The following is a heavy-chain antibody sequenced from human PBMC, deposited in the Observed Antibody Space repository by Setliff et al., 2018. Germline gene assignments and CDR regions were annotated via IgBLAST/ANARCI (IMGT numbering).Heavy chain of an antibody. D-gene: IGHD5-18*01. J-gene: IGHJ6*03. CDR2: TIPSFGST. V-gene: IGHV1-69*05. CDR1: GGTFRSYG. CDR3: AREGVDTRSSTDYRHYMDV. Sequence: ASVKVSCKASGGTFRSYGISWVRQAPGQGLEWMGGTIPSFGSTNYAQKFQDRVTIITDESTSTAYMELSSLRTEDTAVYYCAREGVDTRSSTDYRHYMDVWGKGTTVTVSS.